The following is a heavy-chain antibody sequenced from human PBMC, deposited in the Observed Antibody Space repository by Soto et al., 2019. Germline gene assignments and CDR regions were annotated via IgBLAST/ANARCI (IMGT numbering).Heavy chain of an antibody. Sequence: SLKISCAASGFTFDDYAMHWVGQAPGKGLEWVSGISWNSGSIGYADSVKGRFTISRDNAKNSLYLQMNSLRAEDTALYYCAKDRYYGSGSYHGFDYWGQGTLVTVSS. CDR3: AKDRYYGSGSYHGFDY. V-gene: IGHV3-9*01. J-gene: IGHJ4*02. CDR1: GFTFDDYA. CDR2: ISWNSGSI. D-gene: IGHD3-10*01.